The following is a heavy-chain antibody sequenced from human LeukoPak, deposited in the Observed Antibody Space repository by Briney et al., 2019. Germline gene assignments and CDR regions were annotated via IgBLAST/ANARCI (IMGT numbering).Heavy chain of an antibody. CDR3: TTHIDYGSHFDY. J-gene: IGHJ4*02. CDR1: GNTLIALS. Sequence: ASVKVSRKVPGNTLIALSMHWVRQAPGKGLEWMGGFDPEDGETIYPQKFQGRVTMTEDTSTDTAYMELSSLRSEDTAVYYCTTHIDYGSHFDYWGQGTLVTVSS. CDR2: FDPEDGET. D-gene: IGHD4-17*01. V-gene: IGHV1-24*01.